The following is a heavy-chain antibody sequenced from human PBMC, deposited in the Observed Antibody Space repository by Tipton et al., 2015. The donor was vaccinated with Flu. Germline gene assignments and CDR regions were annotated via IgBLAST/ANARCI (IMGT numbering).Heavy chain of an antibody. V-gene: IGHV1-69*18. CDR3: ARDRGFSYGNPAVEGLDY. CDR2: IIPMAGTT. Sequence: QVQLVQSGAEVKKPGSSVKVSCKASGGSFRRYAISWVRQAPGQGLEWMGRIIPMAGTTNNAQKFQGRVTITADESTSYMELSKLRSEDTAVYFCARDRGFSYGNPAVEGLDYWGQGTLVTVSS. D-gene: IGHD5-18*01. J-gene: IGHJ4*02. CDR1: GGSFRRYA.